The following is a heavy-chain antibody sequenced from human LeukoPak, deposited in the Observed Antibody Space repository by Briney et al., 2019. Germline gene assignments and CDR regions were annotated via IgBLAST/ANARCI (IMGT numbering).Heavy chain of an antibody. V-gene: IGHV4-31*03. J-gene: IGHJ3*02. CDR1: GGSISSGGYY. CDR3: ARRGYRDHDAFDI. CDR2: IYYSGST. D-gene: IGHD5-18*01. Sequence: PSETLSLTCTVSGGSISSGGYYWSWLRQHPGKGLEWIGNIYYSGSTDYNPSLKSRVTMSVDTSTNQFSLKLSSVTTADTAVYYCARRGYRDHDAFDIWGQGTMVTVSS.